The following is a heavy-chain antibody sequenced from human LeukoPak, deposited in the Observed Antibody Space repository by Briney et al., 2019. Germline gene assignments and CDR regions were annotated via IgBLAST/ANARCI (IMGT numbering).Heavy chain of an antibody. J-gene: IGHJ4*02. Sequence: ASVKVSCKASGGTFSSYAISWVRQAPGQGLEWMGRIIPILGIANYAQKFQGRVTITADKSTSTAYMELSSLRSEDTAVYYCAKDPQVYCSAGSCYPGYWGQGTLVTVSS. CDR2: IIPILGIA. CDR3: AKDPQVYCSAGSCYPGY. D-gene: IGHD2-15*01. V-gene: IGHV1-69*04. CDR1: GGTFSSYA.